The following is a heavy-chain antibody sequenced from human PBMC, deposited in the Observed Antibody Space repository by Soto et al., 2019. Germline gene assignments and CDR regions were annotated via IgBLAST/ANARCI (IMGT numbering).Heavy chain of an antibody. CDR1: GYTFTDYG. D-gene: IGHD3-22*01. J-gene: IGHJ6*01. V-gene: IGHV1-18*01. Sequence: ASVKVSCKTSGYTFTDYGISWVRQAPGQGLEWMGWISPYNGNTNYAQKLQCRVTMTTDTSASTAYVELRSLRSDDTAVYYWGRVESSDYYGGCWLEPGGQGSRVSV. CDR2: ISPYNGNT. CDR3: GRVESSDYYGGCWLEP.